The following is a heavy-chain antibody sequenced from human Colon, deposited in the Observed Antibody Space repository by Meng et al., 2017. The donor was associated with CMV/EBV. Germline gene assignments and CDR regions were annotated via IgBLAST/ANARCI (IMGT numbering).Heavy chain of an antibody. CDR1: GYIFTDYF. D-gene: IGHD2-8*02. J-gene: IGHJ5*02. V-gene: IGHV1-2*02. CDR3: AREGGRECTGNVCYIGAIWFDP. CDR2: INPKSGGI. Sequence: SVKVSCKASGYIFTDYFLHWVRQAPGQGLEWMGWINPKSGGISFEEKFQGRLTMTRDTSSSTVYMELTSLRSDDTAMYYCAREGGRECTGNVCYIGAIWFDPWGQGTQVTVSS.